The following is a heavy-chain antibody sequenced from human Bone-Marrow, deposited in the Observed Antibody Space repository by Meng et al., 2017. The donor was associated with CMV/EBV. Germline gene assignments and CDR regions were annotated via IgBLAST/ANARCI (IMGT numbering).Heavy chain of an antibody. D-gene: IGHD4-17*01. CDR3: ARDAFGDNFYNWFDP. CDR2: ISSSGSTI. Sequence: GESLKISCAASGFTFSSYEMNWVRQAPGKGLEWVSYISSSGSTIYYADSVKGRFTISRDNSKNTLYLQMNSLRLEDTAVYYCARDAFGDNFYNWFDPWGQGTLVTVSS. V-gene: IGHV3-48*03. J-gene: IGHJ5*02. CDR1: GFTFSSYE.